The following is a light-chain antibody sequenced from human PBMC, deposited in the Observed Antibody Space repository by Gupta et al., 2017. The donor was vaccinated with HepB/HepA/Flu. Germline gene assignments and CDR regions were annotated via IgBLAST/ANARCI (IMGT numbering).Light chain of an antibody. V-gene: IGKV1-39*01. CDR3: QQTDTIPIT. CDR2: TTS. CDR1: QSISTF. J-gene: IGKJ5*01. Sequence: DIQMTQSPSSLSAFVGDTVTITCRASQSISTFLHWYQQRPGRAPKLLISTTSTLQSGVPSRFSGSGSGTXFTLTIXRLQPEDFATYYCQQTDTIPITFGXGTLLEIK.